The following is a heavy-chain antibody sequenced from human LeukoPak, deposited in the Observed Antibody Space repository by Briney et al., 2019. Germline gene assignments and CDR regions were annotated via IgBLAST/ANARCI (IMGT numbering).Heavy chain of an antibody. V-gene: IGHV4-39*07. CDR1: GGSISSSSYY. CDR3: ARVARGLDYYGSGRGWFDP. CDR2: IYYSGST. Sequence: PSETLSLTCTVSGGSISSSSYYWGWIRQPPGKGLEWIGSIYYSGSTYYNPSLKSRVTISVDTSKNQFSLKLSSVTAADTAVYYCARVARGLDYYGSGRGWFDPWGQGTLVTVSS. J-gene: IGHJ5*02. D-gene: IGHD3-10*01.